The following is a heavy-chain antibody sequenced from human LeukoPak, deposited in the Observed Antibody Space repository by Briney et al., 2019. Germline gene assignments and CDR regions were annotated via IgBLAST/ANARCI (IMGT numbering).Heavy chain of an antibody. V-gene: IGHV3-7*01. Sequence: PGGSLRLSCAASGFTFDDYGMSWVRQAPGKGLEWVANIKQDGSEKYYVDSVKGRFTISRDNAKNSLYLQMNSLRAEDTAVYYCARLPAMWELRYFDYWGQGTLVTVSS. D-gene: IGHD1-26*01. CDR3: ARLPAMWELRYFDY. CDR1: GFTFDDYG. CDR2: IKQDGSEK. J-gene: IGHJ4*02.